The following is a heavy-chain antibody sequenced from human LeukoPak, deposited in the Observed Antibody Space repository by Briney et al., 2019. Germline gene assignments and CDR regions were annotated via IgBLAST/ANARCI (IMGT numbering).Heavy chain of an antibody. J-gene: IGHJ6*03. CDR1: GFTVSDYS. CDR3: ARSGHWSAAYYYYYMDV. Sequence: GGSLRLSCAAYGFTVSDYSMSWIRQAPGEGLGWVSYIRSSVTTIYYADSVQGRFTISRDNAKNSLYLQMNSLRAEDTAVYYCARSGHWSAAYYYYYMDVWGKRTTVTLSS. V-gene: IGHV3-11*01. CDR2: IRSSVTTI. D-gene: IGHD3-3*02.